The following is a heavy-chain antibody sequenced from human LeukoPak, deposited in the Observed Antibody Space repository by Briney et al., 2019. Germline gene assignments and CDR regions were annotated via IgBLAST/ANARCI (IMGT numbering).Heavy chain of an antibody. J-gene: IGHJ4*02. CDR1: GLTFSSYG. Sequence: GGSLRLSCAASGLTFSSYGMHWVRQAPGKGLEWVAVIWYDGSNKYYADSVKGRFTISRDNSKNTLYLQMNRLRAEDTAVYYCAKGGQYYFDYWGQGTLVTVSS. CDR3: AKGGQYYFDY. D-gene: IGHD1-26*01. V-gene: IGHV3-33*06. CDR2: IWYDGSNK.